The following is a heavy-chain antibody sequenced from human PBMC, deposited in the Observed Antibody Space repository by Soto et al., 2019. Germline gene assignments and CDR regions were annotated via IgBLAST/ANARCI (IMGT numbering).Heavy chain of an antibody. CDR2: ISGSGGST. Sequence: PGGSLRLSCAASGFTFSSYAMSWVRQAPGKGLEWVSAISGSGGSTYYADSVKGRFTISRDNSKNTLYLQMNSLRAEDTAVYYYSKYVRPISMVVVASLGDIDFGGQATLVTVSS. V-gene: IGHV3-23*01. CDR3: SKYVRPISMVVVASLGDIDF. D-gene: IGHD3-22*01. CDR1: GFTFSSYA. J-gene: IGHJ4*02.